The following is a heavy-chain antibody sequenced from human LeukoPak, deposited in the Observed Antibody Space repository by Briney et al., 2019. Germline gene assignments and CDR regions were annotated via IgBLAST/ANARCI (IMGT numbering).Heavy chain of an antibody. J-gene: IGHJ3*02. CDR1: GGSISSYY. CDR3: ARNQAVAANRGAFDI. CDR2: IYYSGST. V-gene: IGHV4-59*08. D-gene: IGHD6-19*01. Sequence: SETLSLTCTVSGGSISSYYWSWIRQPPGKGLEWIGYIYYSGSTNYNSSLKSRVTISIDTSKNQFSLKLDSVTEIDTAMYYCARNQAVAANRGAFDIWGQGTMVTVSS.